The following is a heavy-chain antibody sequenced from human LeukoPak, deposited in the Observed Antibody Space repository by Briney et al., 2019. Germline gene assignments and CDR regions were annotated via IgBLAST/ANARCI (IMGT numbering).Heavy chain of an antibody. CDR2: ITRNSNYI. D-gene: IGHD3-3*01. V-gene: IGHV3-21*01. CDR3: ARDPYSGNYGPYYYYYMDV. CDR1: GFTFSSYN. Sequence: GGSLRLSCAASGFTFSSYNMNWVRQAPGKGLEWISSITRNSNYIYYADSVKGRFTISRDNGKSSLFLQMDSLRAEDTAIYLCARDPYSGNYGPYYYYYMDVWGKGTTVTVSS. J-gene: IGHJ6*03.